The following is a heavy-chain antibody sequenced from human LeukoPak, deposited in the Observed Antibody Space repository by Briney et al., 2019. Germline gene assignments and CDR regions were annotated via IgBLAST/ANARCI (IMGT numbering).Heavy chain of an antibody. D-gene: IGHD6-13*01. CDR3: ARSTSGTFDY. CDR1: GFTFSIYS. J-gene: IGHJ4*02. Sequence: GGSLRLSCAASGFTFSIYSMNWVSQAPGKGLEWVSYITSDRRTISYADPVKGRFTISRDNDKRLLYLQMDSLRAGDTAIYYCARSTSGTFDYWGQGMLVTVSS. V-gene: IGHV3-48*01. CDR2: ITSDRRTI.